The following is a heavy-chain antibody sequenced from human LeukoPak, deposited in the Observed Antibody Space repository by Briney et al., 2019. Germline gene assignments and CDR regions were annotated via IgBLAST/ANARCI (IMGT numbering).Heavy chain of an antibody. J-gene: IGHJ6*02. CDR2: INTNSAGA. D-gene: IGHD2-15*01. V-gene: IGHV1-2*02. CDR3: ERGPRYCSGGSCYSDYYYYCGMDV. CDR1: GYTFTGYY. Sequence: TVNVSCKASGYTFTGYYMHWVLQAPGQGLEWMGWINTNSAGANYAQKFQGRVTMTRDTSIRTAYMELSRLRSDVTAVYYCERGPRYCSGGSCYSDYYYYCGMDVWGQGTTVTVAS.